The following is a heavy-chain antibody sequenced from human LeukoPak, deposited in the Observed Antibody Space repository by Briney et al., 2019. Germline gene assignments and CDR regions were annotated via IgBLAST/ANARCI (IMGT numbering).Heavy chain of an antibody. CDR1: GYTFTSYY. Sequence: ASVKVSCKASGYTFTSYYMHWVRQAPGQGLEWMGIINPSGGSTSYAQKFQGRVTMTRDTSTSTVYMELSSLRSEDTAVYYCARGITIFGVVTLFLNYWGQGTLVTVSS. V-gene: IGHV1-46*01. D-gene: IGHD3-3*01. CDR3: ARGITIFGVVTLFLNY. J-gene: IGHJ4*02. CDR2: INPSGGST.